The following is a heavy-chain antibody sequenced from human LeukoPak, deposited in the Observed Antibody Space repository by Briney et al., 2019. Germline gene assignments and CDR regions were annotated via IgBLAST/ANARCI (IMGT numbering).Heavy chain of an antibody. CDR1: GFTFSSYV. V-gene: IGHV3-23*01. D-gene: IGHD4-17*01. CDR3: ARPRHDNGDYVGY. CDR2: ISGSGGST. J-gene: IGHJ4*02. Sequence: GGSLRLSCAVSGFTFSSYVMSWVRQAPGKGLEWVSAISGSGGSTYYADSVKGRFTISRDNSKNTLYLQMNSLRAEDTAVYYCARPRHDNGDYVGYCGQGTLVTVSS.